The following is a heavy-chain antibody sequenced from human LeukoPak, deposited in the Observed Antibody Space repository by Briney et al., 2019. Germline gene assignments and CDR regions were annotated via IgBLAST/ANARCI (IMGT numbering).Heavy chain of an antibody. D-gene: IGHD6-19*01. J-gene: IGHJ6*02. CDR1: RFTFSSYE. V-gene: IGHV3-48*03. CDR2: ISGSGIK. Sequence: GGSLRLSCAASRFTFSSYEMNWVRQAPGKGLEWVSYISGSGIKHYADSVKGRFTISRDNAKNSLYLQMNSLRVEDTAVYYCARVGAVAGTRYYYYGMDVWGQGTTVTVSS. CDR3: ARVGAVAGTRYYYYGMDV.